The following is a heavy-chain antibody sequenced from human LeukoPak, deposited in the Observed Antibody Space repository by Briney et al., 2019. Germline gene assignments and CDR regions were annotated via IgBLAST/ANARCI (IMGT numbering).Heavy chain of an antibody. J-gene: IGHJ5*02. CDR1: GFTFDDYA. D-gene: IGHD6-13*01. Sequence: GGSLRLSCAASGFTFDDYAMHWVRQAPGKGLEWVSGISWNSGSIGYADSVKGRFTISRDNAKNSLYLQMNSLRAEDTALYYCAKYSSSWYGYNWFDPWGQGTLVTVSS. CDR3: AKYSSSWYGYNWFDP. CDR2: ISWNSGSI. V-gene: IGHV3-9*01.